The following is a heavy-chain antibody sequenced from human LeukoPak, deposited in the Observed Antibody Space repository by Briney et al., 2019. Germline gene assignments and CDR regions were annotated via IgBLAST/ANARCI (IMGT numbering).Heavy chain of an antibody. D-gene: IGHD6-19*01. J-gene: IGHJ6*02. CDR3: ARGDSGGYHYYGMDV. V-gene: IGHV4-61*02. Sequence: PSETLSLTCTVSGGSISSGSDYWSWIRQPAGKGLEWIGRIYISGSTNYNPSLKSRVTIPLDTSKNQFSLKLSSVTAADTAVYYCARGDSGGYHYYGMDVWGQGTTVTVSS. CDR2: IYISGST. CDR1: GGSISSGSDY.